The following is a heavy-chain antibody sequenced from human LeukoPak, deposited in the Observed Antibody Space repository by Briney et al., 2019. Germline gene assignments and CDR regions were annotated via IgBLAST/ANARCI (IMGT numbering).Heavy chain of an antibody. CDR1: GGSFSGYY. CDR3: ARGRIAVAGTLVDY. V-gene: IGHV4-34*01. CDR2: INHSGST. D-gene: IGHD6-19*01. Sequence: SETLSLTCAVYGGSFSGYYWSWIRQPPGKGLEWIGEINHSGSTNYIPSLKSRVTISVDTSKNQFSLKLSSVTAADTAVYYCARGRIAVAGTLVDYWGQGTLVTVSS. J-gene: IGHJ4*02.